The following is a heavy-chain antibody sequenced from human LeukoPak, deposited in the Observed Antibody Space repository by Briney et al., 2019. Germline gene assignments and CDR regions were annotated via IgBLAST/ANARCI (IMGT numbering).Heavy chain of an antibody. CDR2: ISLSSSSI. J-gene: IGHJ4*02. CDR1: GFAFSHYG. V-gene: IGHV3-48*01. CDR3: ARDGSRGNLVTAPDY. D-gene: IGHD2-21*02. Sequence: GGSLRLSCAASGFAFSHYGMHWVRQAPGKGLEWVSYISLSSSSIYYADSLKGRFTISRDNAKNSLYLQMNSLRAEDTAVYYCARDGSRGNLVTAPDYWGQGTLVTVSS.